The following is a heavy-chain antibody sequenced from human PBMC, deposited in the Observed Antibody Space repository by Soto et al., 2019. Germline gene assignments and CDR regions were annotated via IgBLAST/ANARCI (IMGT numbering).Heavy chain of an antibody. D-gene: IGHD2-15*01. CDR1: GGSISSYY. J-gene: IGHJ6*03. Sequence: NPSDTLSLTCTVSGGSISSYYWSWIRQPPGKGLEWIGYIYYSGSTNYNPSLKSRVTISVDTSKNQFSLKLSSVTAADTAVYYCARSYRRYCSGGSCYSYYYYYMDVWGKGTTVTVSS. CDR2: IYYSGST. CDR3: ARSYRRYCSGGSCYSYYYYYMDV. V-gene: IGHV4-59*01.